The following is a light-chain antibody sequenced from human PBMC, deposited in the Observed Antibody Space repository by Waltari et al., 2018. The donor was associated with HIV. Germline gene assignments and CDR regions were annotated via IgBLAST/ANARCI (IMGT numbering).Light chain of an antibody. Sequence: QSVLTQPPSASGTPGQRATISCFGSNSHIGSNYVYWYPQLPGMAPKLLIYKNNHRPSGVPDRFSGSKSGTSASLAISGVRSEDEADYYCAAWDDRLNLVFGGGTKLTVL. V-gene: IGLV1-47*01. CDR3: AAWDDRLNLV. CDR2: KNN. CDR1: NSHIGSNY. J-gene: IGLJ2*01.